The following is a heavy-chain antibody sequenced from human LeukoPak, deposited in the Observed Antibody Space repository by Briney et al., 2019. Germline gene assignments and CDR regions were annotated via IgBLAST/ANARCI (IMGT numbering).Heavy chain of an antibody. Sequence: QSGGSLRLSCAASGFTFSSHGMSWVRQAPGKGLEWVSAISGSGGSTYYADPVKGRFTISRDNSKNTLYLQMNSLRAEDTAVYYCAKCILTGYYKGYMDVWGKGTTVTISS. CDR1: GFTFSSHG. CDR3: AKCILTGYYKGYMDV. CDR2: ISGSGGST. J-gene: IGHJ6*03. V-gene: IGHV3-23*01. D-gene: IGHD3-9*01.